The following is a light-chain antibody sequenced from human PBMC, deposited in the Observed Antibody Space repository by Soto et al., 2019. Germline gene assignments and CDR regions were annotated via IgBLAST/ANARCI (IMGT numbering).Light chain of an antibody. CDR1: QSISSY. V-gene: IGKV3-11*01. CDR3: QQRSNWPPIT. CDR2: DAS. Sequence: ETVLTQSPATLSLSPGERATLSYRASQSISSYLAWYQQKPGQAPRLLIYDASNRATGIPARFSGSGSGTDFTLTISSLEPEDFAVYYCQQRSNWPPITFGQGTRLEI. J-gene: IGKJ5*01.